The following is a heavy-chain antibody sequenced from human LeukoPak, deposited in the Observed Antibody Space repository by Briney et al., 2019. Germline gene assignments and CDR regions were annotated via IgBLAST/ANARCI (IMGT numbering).Heavy chain of an antibody. D-gene: IGHD1-26*01. V-gene: IGHV4-61*02. CDR3: ARGAVGATMGGFDY. J-gene: IGHJ4*02. CDR1: GGSISSGSYY. Sequence: SETLSLTCTVSGGSISSGSYYWSWIRQPAGKGLEWIGRICTSGSTNYNPSLKSRVTISVDTSKNQFSLKLSSVTAADTAVYYCARGAVGATMGGFDYWGQGTLVTVSS. CDR2: ICTSGST.